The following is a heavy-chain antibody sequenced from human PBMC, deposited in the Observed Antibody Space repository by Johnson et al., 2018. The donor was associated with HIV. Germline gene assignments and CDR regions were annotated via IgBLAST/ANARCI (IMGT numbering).Heavy chain of an antibody. V-gene: IGHV3-13*01. J-gene: IGHJ3*02. CDR3: ARVWYVYGSGSLIDAFDI. D-gene: IGHD3-10*01. Sequence: VQLVESGGGVVRPGGSLRLACAASGFTFSSYDMHWGRQASGKGLEWVSAIGTAGDKHYPGPVKGRFTISRENAKNSLYLQMNSLRDDDTDMYYCARVWYVYGSGSLIDAFDIWGQGTMVTVSS. CDR1: GFTFSSYD. CDR2: IGTAGDK.